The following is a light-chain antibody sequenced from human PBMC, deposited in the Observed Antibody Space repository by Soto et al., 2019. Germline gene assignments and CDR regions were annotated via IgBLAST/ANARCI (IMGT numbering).Light chain of an antibody. Sequence: IVMTQPPSTLSVSPGERATLSCRASQSIHSNLVCYQQKPGQAPRPLMFRVSIRATGFPARFSGSVSGTQFNITTSSLQSEDSAIYYCPQYNNWHRATLGGGSKVDMK. CDR1: QSIHSN. CDR2: RVS. V-gene: IGKV3-15*01. J-gene: IGKJ4*01. CDR3: PQYNNWHRAT.